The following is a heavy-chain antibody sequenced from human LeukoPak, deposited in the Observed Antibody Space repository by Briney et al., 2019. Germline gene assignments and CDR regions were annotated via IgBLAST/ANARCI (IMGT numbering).Heavy chain of an antibody. V-gene: IGHV4-31*03. CDR3: ARQHSGSYYFDY. Sequence: PSQTLSLTCTVSGGSISSGGYYWSWIRQHPGKGLEWIGYIYYSGSTYYNPSLKSRVTISVDTSKNQSSLKLSSVTAADTAVYYCARQHSGSYYFDYWGQGTLVTVSS. J-gene: IGHJ4*02. CDR2: IYYSGST. CDR1: GGSISSGGYY. D-gene: IGHD1-26*01.